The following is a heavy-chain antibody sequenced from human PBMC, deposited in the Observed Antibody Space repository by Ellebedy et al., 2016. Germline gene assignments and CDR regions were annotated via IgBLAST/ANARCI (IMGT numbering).Heavy chain of an antibody. J-gene: IGHJ6*02. CDR2: ISTRSSSI. D-gene: IGHD4-23*01. CDR1: GFTFNDYS. V-gene: IGHV3-48*01. CDR3: ARFGFGGGNHYFAMDV. Sequence: GGSLRLXCVGSGFTFNDYSMNWVRQAPGKGLEWISYISTRSSSIYYADSVKGRFTISRDNAKNSLFLQMNSLTVEDTAVYYCARFGFGGGNHYFAMDVWGQGTTVTVSS.